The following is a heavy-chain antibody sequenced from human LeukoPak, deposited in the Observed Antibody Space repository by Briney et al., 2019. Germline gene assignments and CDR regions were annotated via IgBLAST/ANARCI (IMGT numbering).Heavy chain of an antibody. V-gene: IGHV3-23*01. Sequence: GGSLRLSCVASGFTFSSYAMTWVRQAPGKGLEWVSAINGGGGGTYYADSVKGRFTISRDNSKSTLYLQMDSLTVEDTAVYYCAKDSHLWFNDRFYFDYWGQGTLVTVSS. CDR1: GFTFSSYA. CDR3: AKDSHLWFNDRFYFDY. CDR2: INGGGGGT. D-gene: IGHD3-3*02. J-gene: IGHJ4*02.